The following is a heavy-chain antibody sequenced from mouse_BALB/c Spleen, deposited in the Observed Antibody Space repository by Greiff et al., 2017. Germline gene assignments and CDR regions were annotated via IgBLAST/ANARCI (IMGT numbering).Heavy chain of an antibody. CDR2: IDPENGDT. J-gene: IGHJ4*01. CDR1: GFNIKDYY. CDR3: NPLYDYPYAMDY. D-gene: IGHD2-4*01. Sequence: EVQLQQSGAELVRSGASVKLSCTASGFNIKDYYMHWVKQRPEQGLEWIGWIDPENGDTEYAPKFQGKATMTADTSSNTAYLQLSSLTSEDTAVYYCNPLYDYPYAMDYWGQGTSVTVSS. V-gene: IGHV14-4*02.